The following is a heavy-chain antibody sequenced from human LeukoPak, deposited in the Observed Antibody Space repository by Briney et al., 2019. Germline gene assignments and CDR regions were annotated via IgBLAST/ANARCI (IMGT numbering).Heavy chain of an antibody. V-gene: IGHV1-69*05. Sequence: GASVNLSCKASGGTFSIYAISWVRHGPGQGLEWMGGIIPIFGTANYAQKFQGRVTITTDESTSTAYMELSSLRSEDTAVYYCARGRSAITIFGVVINDAFDIWGQGTMVTVSS. D-gene: IGHD3-3*01. J-gene: IGHJ3*02. CDR1: GGTFSIYA. CDR2: IIPIFGTA. CDR3: ARGRSAITIFGVVINDAFDI.